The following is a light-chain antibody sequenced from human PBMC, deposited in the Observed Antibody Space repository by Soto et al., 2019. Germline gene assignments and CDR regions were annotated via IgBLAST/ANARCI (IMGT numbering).Light chain of an antibody. J-gene: IGKJ5*01. CDR2: DAS. Sequence: EIVLTQSPGTLSLSPWERATLSCRASQSVSSSYLAWYQQKPGQAPRLLIYDASNRATGIPARFSGSGSGTDFPLTISSLEPEDFAVYYCQQRSNWPLITFGQGTRLEIK. V-gene: IGKV3D-20*02. CDR1: QSVSSSY. CDR3: QQRSNWPLIT.